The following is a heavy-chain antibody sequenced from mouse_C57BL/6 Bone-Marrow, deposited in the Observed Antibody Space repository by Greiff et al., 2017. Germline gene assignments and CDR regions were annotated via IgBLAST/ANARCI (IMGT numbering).Heavy chain of an antibody. V-gene: IGHV5-12*01. CDR2: ISNGGGST. Sequence: EVKLMESGGGLVQPGGSLKLSCAASGFTFSDYYMYWVRQTPEKRLEWVAYISNGGGSTYYPDTVKGRFTISRDNAKNTLYLQMSRLKSEDTAMYYCARRGYGSSSFAYWGQGTLVTVSA. D-gene: IGHD1-1*01. J-gene: IGHJ3*01. CDR3: ARRGYGSSSFAY. CDR1: GFTFSDYY.